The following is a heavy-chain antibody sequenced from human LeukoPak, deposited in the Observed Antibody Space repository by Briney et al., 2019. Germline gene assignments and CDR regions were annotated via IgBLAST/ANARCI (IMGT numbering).Heavy chain of an antibody. CDR3: ARGGVVAAFYYYYMDV. Sequence: GGSLRLSCAASGFTVSSNYMSWVRQAPGKGLEWVSVIYSGGSTYYADSVKGRFTISRDNSKNTLYLQMNSLRAEDTAVYYCARGGVVAAFYYYYMDVWGKGTTVTVSS. J-gene: IGHJ6*03. CDR2: IYSGGST. CDR1: GFTVSSNY. D-gene: IGHD2-15*01. V-gene: IGHV3-53*01.